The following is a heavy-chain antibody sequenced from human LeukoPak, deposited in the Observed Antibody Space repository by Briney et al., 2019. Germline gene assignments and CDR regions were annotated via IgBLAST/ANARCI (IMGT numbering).Heavy chain of an antibody. CDR2: IIPIFGTA. CDR3: ARAVTYNWFDP. CDR1: GGTFSSYA. V-gene: IGHV1-69*05. D-gene: IGHD1-14*01. J-gene: IGHJ5*02. Sequence: GASVKVSCMASGGTFSSYAISWVRQAPGQGLEWMGGIIPIFGTANYAQKLQGRVTITTDESTSTAHMELSSLRSEDTAVYYCARAVTYNWFDPWGQGTLVTVSS.